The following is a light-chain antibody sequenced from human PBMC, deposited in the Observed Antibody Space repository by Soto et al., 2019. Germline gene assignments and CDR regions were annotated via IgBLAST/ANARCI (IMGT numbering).Light chain of an antibody. V-gene: IGKV2-30*01. J-gene: IGKJ1*01. CDR3: MQGAHWPWT. CDR1: QSPVCSEVITY. CDR2: QVS. Sequence: VLTPSPDSPGVSLGERASISCKSSQSPVCSEVITYLDWFQQGPGKSPRRLIYQVSDRDSGVPDRFSGSGSGTDFTLKISRVEAEDVGFYYCMQGAHWPWTFGQGTKVDIK.